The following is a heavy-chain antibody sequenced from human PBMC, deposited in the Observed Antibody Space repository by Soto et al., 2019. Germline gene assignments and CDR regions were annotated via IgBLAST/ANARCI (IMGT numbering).Heavy chain of an antibody. Sequence: SETLSLTCTVSGGSISSYYWSWIRQPAGKGLEWIGRIYTSGSTNYNPSLKSRVTMSVDTSKNQFSRKLSSVTAADTAVYYCARDTYYYDSSGYYWTYYFDYWGQGTLVTVSS. V-gene: IGHV4-4*07. CDR3: ARDTYYYDSSGYYWTYYFDY. J-gene: IGHJ4*02. CDR1: GGSISSYY. D-gene: IGHD3-22*01. CDR2: IYTSGST.